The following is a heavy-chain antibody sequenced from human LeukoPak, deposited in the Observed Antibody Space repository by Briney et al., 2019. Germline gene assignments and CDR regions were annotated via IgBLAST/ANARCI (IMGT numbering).Heavy chain of an antibody. D-gene: IGHD6-19*01. CDR1: GFTFSSYA. CDR2: ISGSGGST. V-gene: IGHV3-23*01. J-gene: IGHJ4*02. Sequence: PGGSLRLSCAASGFTFSSYAMSRVRQAPGKGLEWVSAISGSGGSTYYADSVKGRFTISRDNSKNTLYLQMNSLRAEDTAVYYCAKSDSSGWYVLDYWGQGTLVTVSS. CDR3: AKSDSSGWYVLDY.